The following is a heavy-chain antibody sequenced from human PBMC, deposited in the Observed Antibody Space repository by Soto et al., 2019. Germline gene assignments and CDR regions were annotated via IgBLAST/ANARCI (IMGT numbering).Heavy chain of an antibody. D-gene: IGHD3-10*01. Sequence: GESLKISCKGSGYSFTSYWIGWVRQMPGKGLEWMGIIYPGDSDTRYSPSFQGQVTISADKSISTAYLQWSSLKASDTAMYYCARSPRELLWFGELYDAFDIWGQGTMVTVSS. CDR2: IYPGDSDT. V-gene: IGHV5-51*01. CDR3: ARSPRELLWFGELYDAFDI. J-gene: IGHJ3*02. CDR1: GYSFTSYW.